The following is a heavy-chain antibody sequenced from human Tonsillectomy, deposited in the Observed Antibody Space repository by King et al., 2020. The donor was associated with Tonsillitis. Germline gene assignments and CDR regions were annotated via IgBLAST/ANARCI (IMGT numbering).Heavy chain of an antibody. CDR2: IKQDGSEK. Sequence: VQLVESGGGLVQPGGSLRLSCAASGFIFGSYWMSWVRQAPGKGLEWVANIKQDGSEKYYVDSVKGRFTISRDNAKNSLYLQMNSLRAEDTAVYYCARDWQWPPRDYYYGMDVWGQGTTVTVSS. V-gene: IGHV3-7*01. D-gene: IGHD6-19*01. CDR1: GFIFGSYW. CDR3: ARDWQWPPRDYYYGMDV. J-gene: IGHJ6*02.